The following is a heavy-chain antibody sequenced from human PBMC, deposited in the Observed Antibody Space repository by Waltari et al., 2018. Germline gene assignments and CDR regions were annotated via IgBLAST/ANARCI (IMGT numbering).Heavy chain of an antibody. D-gene: IGHD6-13*01. CDR2: ISGSGGST. J-gene: IGHJ4*02. V-gene: IGHV3-23*04. CDR3: AKDRELAAAGTVYYFDY. CDR1: GFTFSSYA. Sequence: EVQLVESGGGLVQPGGSLRLSCAASGFTFSSYAMSWVRQAPGKGLGWVSAISGSGGSTYYADSVKGRFTISRDNSKNTLYLQMNSLRAEDTAVYYCAKDRELAAAGTVYYFDYWGQGTLVTVSS.